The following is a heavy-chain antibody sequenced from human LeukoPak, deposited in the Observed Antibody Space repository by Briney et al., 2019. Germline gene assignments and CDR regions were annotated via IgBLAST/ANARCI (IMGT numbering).Heavy chain of an antibody. J-gene: IGHJ4*02. CDR1: GFTFSSYW. V-gene: IGHV3-7*01. CDR2: IKQDGSEK. CDR3: ARVGGEYDFWSGYQMFDY. D-gene: IGHD3-3*01. Sequence: GGSLRLSCAASGFTFSSYWMSWVRQAPGKGLEWVANIKQDGSEKYYVDSVKGRFTISRDNAKNSLYLQMNSLRAEDTAVYYCARVGGEYDFWSGYQMFDYWGQGTLVTVSS.